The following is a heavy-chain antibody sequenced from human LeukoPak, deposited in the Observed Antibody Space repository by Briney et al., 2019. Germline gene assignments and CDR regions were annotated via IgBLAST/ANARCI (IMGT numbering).Heavy chain of an antibody. V-gene: IGHV4-38-2*02. CDR1: GYSITSGYY. D-gene: IGHD6-19*01. CDR3: ASRTAMVAGIDY. CDR2: IYHSGST. J-gene: IGHJ4*02. Sequence: SETPSLTCSVSGYSITSGYYWGWIRQPPGKGLEWIGSIYHSGSTYYNPSLKSRVTISVDTSKNQFSLKLRSVTAADTAVYYCASRTAMVAGIDYWGQGTLVTVSS.